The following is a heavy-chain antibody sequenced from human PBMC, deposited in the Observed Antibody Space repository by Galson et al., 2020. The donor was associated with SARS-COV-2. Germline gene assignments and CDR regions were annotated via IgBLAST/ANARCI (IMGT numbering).Heavy chain of an antibody. CDR1: GFTFSSYD. CDR3: ARERDSSGWSHWDFDL. J-gene: IGHJ2*01. V-gene: IGHV3-13*01. Sequence: GESLKISCAASGFTFSSYDMHWVRQATGKGLEWVSAIGTAGDTYYPGSVKGRFTISRENAKNSLYLQMNSLRAGDTAVYYCARERDSSGWSHWDFDLWGRGTLVTVSS. D-gene: IGHD6-19*01. CDR2: IGTAGDT.